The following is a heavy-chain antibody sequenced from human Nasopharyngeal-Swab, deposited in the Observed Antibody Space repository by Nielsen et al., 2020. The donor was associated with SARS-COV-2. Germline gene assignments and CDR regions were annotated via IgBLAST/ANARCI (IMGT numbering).Heavy chain of an antibody. D-gene: IGHD6-6*01. J-gene: IGHJ4*02. CDR2: IDPSDSYT. CDR3: ARGRIAARHFDY. Sequence: GESLNISCKGSGYSFTSYWISWVRQMPGKGLEWMGRIDPSDSYTNYSPSFQGHVTISADKSISTAYLQWSSLKASDTAMYYCARGRIAARHFDYWGQGTLVTVSS. V-gene: IGHV5-10-1*01. CDR1: GYSFTSYW.